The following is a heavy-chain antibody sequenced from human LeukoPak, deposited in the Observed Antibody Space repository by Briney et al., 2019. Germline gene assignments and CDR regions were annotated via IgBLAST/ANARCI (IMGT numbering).Heavy chain of an antibody. J-gene: IGHJ4*02. CDR1: GFTFSNFG. CDR2: IRSDGSNK. D-gene: IGHD1-1*01. CDR3: ARDSPGAPNDLDY. V-gene: IGHV3-33*01. Sequence: PGGSLRLSYEASGFTFSNFGMHWVRQAPGKGLEWVAVIRSDGSNKQYADSVEGRFTISRDNSENMLYLQMNSLRDEDTAVYFCARDSPGAPNDLDYWGQGTLVTVSS.